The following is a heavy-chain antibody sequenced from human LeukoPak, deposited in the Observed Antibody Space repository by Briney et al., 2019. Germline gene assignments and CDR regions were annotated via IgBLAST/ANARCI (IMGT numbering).Heavy chain of an antibody. CDR3: ARGIRYPDY. V-gene: IGHV4-34*01. J-gene: IGHJ4*02. CDR2: INHSGST. D-gene: IGHD3-9*01. CDR1: GGSISGYY. Sequence: SETLSLTCTVSGGSISGYYWSWIRQPPGKGLEWIGEINHSGSTNYNPSLKSRVTISVDTSKNQFSLKLSSVTAADTAVYYCARGIRYPDYWGQGTLVTVSS.